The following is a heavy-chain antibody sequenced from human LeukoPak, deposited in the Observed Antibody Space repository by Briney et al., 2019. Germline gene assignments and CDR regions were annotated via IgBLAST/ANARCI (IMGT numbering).Heavy chain of an antibody. J-gene: IGHJ4*02. V-gene: IGHV1-24*01. D-gene: IGHD4-17*01. CDR3: ATGPRGTVTTYDY. CDR1: GYTLTELS. Sequence: GASVQVSCKVSGYTLTELSMHWLRQAPGKGLAWMGGFDPEDGETIYAQKFQGRVTMTEDTSTDTAYMELSSLRSEDTAVYYCATGPRGTVTTYDYWGQGTLVTVSS. CDR2: FDPEDGET.